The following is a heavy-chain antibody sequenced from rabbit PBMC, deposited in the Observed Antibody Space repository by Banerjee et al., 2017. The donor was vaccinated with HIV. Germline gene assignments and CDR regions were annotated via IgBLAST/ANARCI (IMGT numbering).Heavy chain of an antibody. CDR2: IYTGSDSI. CDR1: GFSFSSKYD. D-gene: IGHD6-1*01. CDR3: AGGPAYDSYRWDYYFNL. J-gene: IGHJ4*01. V-gene: IGHV1S40*01. Sequence: QQLVESGGGLVQPGASLTLTCTASGFSFSSKYDMTWVRQAPGKGLEWIGTIYTGSDSIYYASWAKGRFTISKTSSTTVTLQMTSLTAADTATYFCAGGPAYDSYRWDYYFNLWGPGTLVTVS.